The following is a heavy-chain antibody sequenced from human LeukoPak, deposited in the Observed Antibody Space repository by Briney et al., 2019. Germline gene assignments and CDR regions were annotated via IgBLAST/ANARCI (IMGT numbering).Heavy chain of an antibody. Sequence: SETLSLTCAVYGGSFSGYYWSWIRQPPGKGLEWVGEINHGRSTNYSPTLKSRVTISVDTSKNQFSLKLSSVTAADTAVYYCARVIRYFDWLLGGGWFDPWGQGTLVTVSS. J-gene: IGHJ5*02. V-gene: IGHV4-34*01. CDR3: ARVIRYFDWLLGGGWFDP. D-gene: IGHD3-9*01. CDR1: GGSFSGYY. CDR2: INHGRST.